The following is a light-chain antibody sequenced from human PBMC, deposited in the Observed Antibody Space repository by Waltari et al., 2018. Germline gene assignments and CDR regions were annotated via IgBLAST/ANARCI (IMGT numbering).Light chain of an antibody. CDR2: GAS. CDR3: QQYGSSPPYT. V-gene: IGKV3-20*01. CDR1: ESVSSSY. J-gene: IGKJ2*01. Sequence: EIVLTQSPGTLSLSPGERATLPCRASESVSSSYLAWYQQKCGQAPRLLIYGASTRATGIPDRFSGSGSATDFTLTISRLEPEDFAVYYCQQYGSSPPYTFGQGTKLEI.